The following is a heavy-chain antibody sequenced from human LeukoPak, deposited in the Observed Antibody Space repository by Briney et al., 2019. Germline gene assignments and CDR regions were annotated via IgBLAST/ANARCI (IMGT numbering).Heavy chain of an antibody. Sequence: PGGSLRLSCAAPGFTFSNYNMNWVRQAPGKGLEWVSSISSSSSYIYYADSVKGRFTISRDNAKNSLYLQMNSLRAEDTAVYYCAREAPAVAGTKDWFDPWGQGTLVTVSS. CDR1: GFTFSNYN. D-gene: IGHD6-19*01. V-gene: IGHV3-21*01. CDR3: AREAPAVAGTKDWFDP. J-gene: IGHJ5*02. CDR2: ISSSSSYI.